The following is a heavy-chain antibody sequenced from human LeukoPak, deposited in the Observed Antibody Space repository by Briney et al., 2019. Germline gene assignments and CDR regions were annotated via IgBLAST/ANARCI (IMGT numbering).Heavy chain of an antibody. J-gene: IGHJ2*01. D-gene: IGHD3-22*01. CDR1: GGSISSYY. Sequence: PSETLSLTCTVSGGSISSYYWSWIRQPAGKGLEWIGRIYTSGSTNYNPSLKSRVTMSVDTSKNQFSLKLSSVTAADTAVYYCARQGRDDSSGYYYGPALYWYFDLWGRGTLVTVSS. CDR3: ARQGRDDSSGYYYGPALYWYFDL. V-gene: IGHV4-4*07. CDR2: IYTSGST.